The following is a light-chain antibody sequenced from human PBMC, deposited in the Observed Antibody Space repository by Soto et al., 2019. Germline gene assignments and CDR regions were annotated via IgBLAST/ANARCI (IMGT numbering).Light chain of an antibody. V-gene: IGLV4-69*01. Sequence: QSVLTQSPSASASLGASVKLTCTLSSGHSSYAIAWHQQQPEKGPRYLMKLNSDGSHSKGDGIPDRFSGSSSGAERYLTISSLQSEDEADYYCQTWGTGTHVVFGRGTKLTVL. J-gene: IGLJ2*01. CDR3: QTWGTGTHVV. CDR2: LNSDGSH. CDR1: SGHSSYA.